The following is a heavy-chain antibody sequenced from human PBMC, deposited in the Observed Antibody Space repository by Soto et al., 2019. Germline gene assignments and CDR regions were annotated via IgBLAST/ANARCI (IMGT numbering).Heavy chain of an antibody. CDR1: GGSISSGDYY. J-gene: IGHJ4*02. D-gene: IGHD1-26*01. V-gene: IGHV4-30-4*01. CDR2: IYYSGTT. Sequence: PSETLSLTCTVSGGSISSGDYYWSWIRQPPGKGLEWIGYIYYSGTTYYNPSLKSRVTISVDTSKNQFSLKLSSVTAADTAVYYCAKDQAGNNNSYSYDDWGQGTLVTVPS. CDR3: AKDQAGNNNSYSYDD.